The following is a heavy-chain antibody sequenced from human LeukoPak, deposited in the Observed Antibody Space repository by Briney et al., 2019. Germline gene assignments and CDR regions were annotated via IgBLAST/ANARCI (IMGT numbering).Heavy chain of an antibody. V-gene: IGHV1-58*02. CDR3: AAGGQHLTFDY. D-gene: IGHD6-13*01. CDR1: GFTFTSSA. CDR2: IVVGSGNT. J-gene: IGHJ4*02. Sequence: ASVKVSCKASGFTFTSSAMQWVRQARGQRLEWIGWIVVGSGNTNYAQKFQERVTITRDMSTSAAYMELSSLRSEDTAVYYCAAGGQHLTFDYWGQGTLVTVSS.